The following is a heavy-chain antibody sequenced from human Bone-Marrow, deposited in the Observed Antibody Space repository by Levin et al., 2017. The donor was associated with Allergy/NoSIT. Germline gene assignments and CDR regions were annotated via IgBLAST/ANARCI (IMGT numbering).Heavy chain of an antibody. D-gene: IGHD3-22*01. Sequence: AGGSLRLSCAASGFTFSSYSMNWVRQAPGKGLEWVSYISSSGSTIYYADSVKGRFTISRDNAKNSLDLQMNSLRAEDTAVYYCARDPPFYYDSSGSDYWGQGTRVTVSS. J-gene: IGHJ4*02. CDR3: ARDPPFYYDSSGSDY. V-gene: IGHV3-48*01. CDR2: ISSSGSTI. CDR1: GFTFSSYS.